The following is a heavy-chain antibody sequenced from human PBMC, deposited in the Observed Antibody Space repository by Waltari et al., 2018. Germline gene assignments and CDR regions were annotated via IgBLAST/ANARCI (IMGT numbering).Heavy chain of an antibody. CDR3: ARYSLQGFSYGLEN. CDR1: GGSINNYH. D-gene: IGHD5-18*01. V-gene: IGHV4-4*07. Sequence: QVQLQESGPGLVKPSEALSLTCSVPGGSINNYHWAWIRHPAGAGREWIGRIKGTSGNTNDNPSFLSRVRMSRDTSKKHFSLGLRSETTADTAVYYCARYSLQGFSYGLENWGQGTLVTVSS. J-gene: IGHJ4*02. CDR2: IKGTSGNT.